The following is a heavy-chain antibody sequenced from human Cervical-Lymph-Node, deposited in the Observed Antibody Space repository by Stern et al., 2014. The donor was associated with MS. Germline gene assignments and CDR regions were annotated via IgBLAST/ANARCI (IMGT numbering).Heavy chain of an antibody. D-gene: IGHD5-12*01. Sequence: QLQLQESGPGLVKPSETLSLTCSVSGGSISRSTYYWGWIRQPPGKGLEWIGSIYYSGTTYYNPSLKSRVTIDTSTHQFSLRLTSVTAADTAVYYCARHDGWLPHYWSQGTLVTVSS. V-gene: IGHV4-39*01. CDR3: ARHDGWLPHY. J-gene: IGHJ4*02. CDR2: IYYSGTT. CDR1: GGSISRSTYY.